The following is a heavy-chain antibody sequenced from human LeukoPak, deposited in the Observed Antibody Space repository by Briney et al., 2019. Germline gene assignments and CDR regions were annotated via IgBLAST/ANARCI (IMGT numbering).Heavy chain of an antibody. CDR3: ARALWSGEIYMDV. D-gene: IGHD3-10*01. CDR1: GGSFSGYY. Sequence: PSETLSLTCAVSGGSFSGYYWSWIRQPPGKGLEWIGEINHSGSTNYNPSLKSRVTISVDTSKKQFYLKLTSVTAADTAVYYCARALWSGEIYMDVWGKGTTVTVSS. V-gene: IGHV4-34*01. CDR2: INHSGST. J-gene: IGHJ6*03.